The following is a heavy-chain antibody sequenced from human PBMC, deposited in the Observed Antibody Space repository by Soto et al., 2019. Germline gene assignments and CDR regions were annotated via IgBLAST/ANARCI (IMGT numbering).Heavy chain of an antibody. J-gene: IGHJ5*02. CDR3: AHRQYCGPRGRGVLDNWFDP. CDR2: IYWDDDK. V-gene: IGHV2-5*02. CDR1: GFSLSTSGVG. Sequence: QITLKESGPTLVKPTQTLTLTCTFSGFSLSTSGVGVCWIRQPPGKALEWLALIYWDDDKRYSPSLKSRLTITNDTSNNQVVLTMSNMGPVDTATYYCAHRQYCGPRGRGVLDNWFDPWGQGTLVTVSS. D-gene: IGHD2-8*02.